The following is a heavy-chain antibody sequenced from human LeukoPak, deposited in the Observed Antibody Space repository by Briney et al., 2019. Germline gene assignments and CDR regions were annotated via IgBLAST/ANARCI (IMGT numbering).Heavy chain of an antibody. CDR3: ASSGGNSGRDY. CDR2: IIPIFGTA. D-gene: IGHD4-23*01. CDR1: GGTFSSYA. Sequence: GASVKVSCKASGGTFSSYAISWVRQAPGQGLEWMGRIIPIFGTANYAQKFQGRVTITTDESTSTAYMELSSLRSEDTAVYYCASSGGNSGRDYWGQGTLVTVSS. J-gene: IGHJ4*02. V-gene: IGHV1-69*05.